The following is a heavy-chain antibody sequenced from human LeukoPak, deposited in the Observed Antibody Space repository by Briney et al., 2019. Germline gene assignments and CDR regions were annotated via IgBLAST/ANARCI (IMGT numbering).Heavy chain of an antibody. V-gene: IGHV3-7*02. CDR2: IKQDGSDK. Sequence: GGSLRLSCEASGFTFSNYWMSWVRLAPGKGLEWVANIKQDGSDKYYVDSVKGRFTISRDNAKNSLYLQMNSLRVEDTAVYYCAKYGSGGNFDYWGQGTLVTVSS. D-gene: IGHD3-10*01. J-gene: IGHJ4*02. CDR1: GFTFSNYW. CDR3: AKYGSGGNFDY.